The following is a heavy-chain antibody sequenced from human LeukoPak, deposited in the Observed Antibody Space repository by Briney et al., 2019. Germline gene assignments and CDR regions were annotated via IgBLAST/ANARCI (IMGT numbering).Heavy chain of an antibody. CDR2: ITSDGSST. CDR3: ARDLTGSVFDF. CDR1: GFTFSSYW. J-gene: IGHJ4*02. V-gene: IGHV3-74*01. D-gene: IGHD4/OR15-4a*01. Sequence: GGSLRLFCAASGFTFSSYWMHWVRQVPGKGLVCVSRITSDGSSTSYADSVRGRFTISRDNAKNTVYLQMNSLRAEDTAVYYCARDLTGSVFDFWGQGTLVTVSS.